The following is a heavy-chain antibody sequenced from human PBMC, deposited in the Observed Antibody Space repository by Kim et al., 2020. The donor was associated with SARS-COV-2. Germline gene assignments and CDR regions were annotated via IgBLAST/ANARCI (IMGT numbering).Heavy chain of an antibody. CDR2: ST. CDR3: AREGSDAFDM. Sequence: STNSNPSLKSRVTISVDTSKNQFSLKLTSVTAADTAVYYCAREGSDAFDMWGQGTMVTVSS. J-gene: IGHJ3*02. V-gene: IGHV4-59*01.